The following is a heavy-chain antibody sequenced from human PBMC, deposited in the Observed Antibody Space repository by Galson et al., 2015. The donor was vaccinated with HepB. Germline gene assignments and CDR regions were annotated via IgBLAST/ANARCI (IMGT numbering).Heavy chain of an antibody. Sequence: SVKVSCKASGGTFSSYAISWVRQAPGQGLEWMGGIIPIFGTANYAQKFQGRVTITADESTSTAYMELSSLRSVDTATYYCAHSPDFWSGYYFDYWGQGTLVTVSS. CDR2: IIPIFGTA. CDR1: GGTFSSYA. CDR3: AHSPDFWSGYYFDY. V-gene: IGHV1-69*13. J-gene: IGHJ4*02. D-gene: IGHD3-3*01.